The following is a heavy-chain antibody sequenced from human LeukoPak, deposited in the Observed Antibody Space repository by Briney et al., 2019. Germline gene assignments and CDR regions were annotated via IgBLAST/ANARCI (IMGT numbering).Heavy chain of an antibody. D-gene: IGHD3-22*01. CDR1: GGSISSGGYY. J-gene: IGHJ4*02. V-gene: IGHV4-31*03. Sequence: SETLSLTCTVSGGSISSGGYYWSWIRQHPGKGLEWIGYIYYSGSTYYNPSLKSRVTISVDTSKNQFSLKLSSVTAADTAVYYCAKDREYYYDSSGYYFDYWGQGTLVTVSS. CDR2: IYYSGST. CDR3: AKDREYYYDSSGYYFDY.